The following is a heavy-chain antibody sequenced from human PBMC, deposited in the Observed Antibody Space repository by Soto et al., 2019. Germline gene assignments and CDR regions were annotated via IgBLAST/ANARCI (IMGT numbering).Heavy chain of an antibody. CDR3: ARGDPYDAFEI. CDR1: GDSISSGGYS. Sequence: QLQLQESGSGLVKPSQTLSLTCAVSGDSISSGGYSWTWIRQPPGKGLEWIAYIFHSGATYFNPSLRNRVTISIDSSKNQFSLNLSSVTAADTAVYYCARGDPYDAFEIWGRGTLVTVSS. CDR2: IFHSGAT. J-gene: IGHJ3*02. V-gene: IGHV4-30-2*01.